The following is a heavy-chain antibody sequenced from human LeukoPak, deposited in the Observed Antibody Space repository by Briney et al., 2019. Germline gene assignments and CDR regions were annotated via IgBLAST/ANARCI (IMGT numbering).Heavy chain of an antibody. V-gene: IGHV7-4-1*02. CDR3: ARDRSGQWLTTRKSNWFDP. CDR1: GYTFTGFY. CDR2: INTNTGNP. Sequence: ASVKVSCKASGYTFTGFYMHWVRQAPGQGLEWMGWINTNTGNPTYAQGFTGRFVFSLDTSVSTAYLQISSLKAEDTAVYYCARDRSGQWLTTRKSNWFDPWGQGTLVTVSS. D-gene: IGHD6-19*01. J-gene: IGHJ5*02.